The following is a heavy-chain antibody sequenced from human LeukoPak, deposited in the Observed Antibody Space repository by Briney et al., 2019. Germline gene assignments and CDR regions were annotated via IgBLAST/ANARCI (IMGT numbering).Heavy chain of an antibody. CDR1: GVSFSGYY. CDR2: ISHSGST. J-gene: IGHJ3*02. CDR3: ARVKGSSGWYRDTFDI. Sequence: SETLSLTCDVYGVSFSGYYWNWIRQPPGKGLEWIGEISHSGSTDYNPSLKSRVTMSVDTSKNQFSLKLSSVTAADTAVYYCARVKGSSGWYRDTFDIWGQGTMVTASS. D-gene: IGHD6-19*01. V-gene: IGHV4-34*01.